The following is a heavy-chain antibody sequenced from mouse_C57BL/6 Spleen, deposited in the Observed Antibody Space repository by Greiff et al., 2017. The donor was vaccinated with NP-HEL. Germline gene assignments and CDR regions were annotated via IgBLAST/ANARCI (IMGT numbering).Heavy chain of an antibody. Sequence: VQLQQPGAELVRPGSSVKLSCKASGYTFTSYWMDWVKQRPGQGLEWIGNIYPSDSETHYNQKFKDKATLTVDKSSSTAYMQLSSLTSEDSAVYYCARGGNYYGSSPSYWGQGTTLTVSS. CDR2: IYPSDSET. D-gene: IGHD1-1*01. V-gene: IGHV1-61*01. CDR1: GYTFTSYW. J-gene: IGHJ2*01. CDR3: ARGGNYYGSSPSY.